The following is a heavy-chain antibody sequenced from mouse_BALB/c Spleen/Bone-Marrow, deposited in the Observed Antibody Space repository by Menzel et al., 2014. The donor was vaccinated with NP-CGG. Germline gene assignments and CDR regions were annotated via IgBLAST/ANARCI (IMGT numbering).Heavy chain of an antibody. CDR2: IRNKANGYTT. CDR3: ARDINDNYNWYFDV. D-gene: IGHD2-1*01. Sequence: EVQLQESGGGLVQPGGSLRLSCATSGFTFTDYYMSWVRQPPGKALEWLGFIRNKANGYTTEYSASVKGRFTISRDNSKSILYLQMNTLRAEDSATYYCARDINDNYNWYFDVWGAGTTVTVSS. CDR1: GFTFTDYY. J-gene: IGHJ1*01. V-gene: IGHV7-3*02.